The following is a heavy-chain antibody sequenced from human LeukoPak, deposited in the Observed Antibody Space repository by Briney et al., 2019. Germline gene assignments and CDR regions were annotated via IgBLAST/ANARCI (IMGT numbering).Heavy chain of an antibody. CDR3: ARDQASSGYPTNFAY. D-gene: IGHD6-19*01. J-gene: IGHJ4*02. CDR1: GITLSNYG. CDR2: ISGSGGGT. V-gene: IGHV3-23*01. Sequence: PGGSLRLSCAVSGITLSNYGMSWVRQAPGKGLEWVAGISGSGGGTNYADSVKGRFTISRDNSKNTLYLQMNSLRVEDTALYYCARDQASSGYPTNFAYWGQGTLVTVSS.